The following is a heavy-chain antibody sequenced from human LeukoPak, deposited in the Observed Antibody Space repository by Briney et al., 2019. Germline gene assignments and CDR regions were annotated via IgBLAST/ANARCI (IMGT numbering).Heavy chain of an antibody. D-gene: IGHD3-10*01. Sequence: PGGSLRLSCAASTFTFSTHVMHWVRQAPGKGLEWVANIKQDGSEKYYADSVKGRFTISRDNAKNSLYLQMNSLRAEDTAVYYCARCHGSGSYMNYWGQGTLVTVSS. CDR3: ARCHGSGSYMNY. CDR2: IKQDGSEK. CDR1: TFTFSTHV. V-gene: IGHV3-7*01. J-gene: IGHJ4*02.